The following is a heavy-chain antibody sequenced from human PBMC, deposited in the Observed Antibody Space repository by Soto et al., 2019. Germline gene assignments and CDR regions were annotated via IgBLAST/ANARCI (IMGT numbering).Heavy chain of an antibody. CDR1: GGSISSYY. CDR3: ARGQGGSSSWYTPYYYYGMDV. CDR2: IYYSGST. V-gene: IGHV4-59*01. Sequence: SETLSLTCTVSGGSISSYYWSWIRQPPGKGLEWIGYIYYSGSTNYNPSLKSRVTISVDTSKNQFSLKLSSVTAADTAVYYCARGQGGSSSWYTPYYYYGMDVWGQGTTVTVSS. D-gene: IGHD6-13*01. J-gene: IGHJ6*02.